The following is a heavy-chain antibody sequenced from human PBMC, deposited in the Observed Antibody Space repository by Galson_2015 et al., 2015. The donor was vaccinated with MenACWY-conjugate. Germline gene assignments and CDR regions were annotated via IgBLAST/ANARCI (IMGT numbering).Heavy chain of an antibody. D-gene: IGHD3-10*01. J-gene: IGHJ5*02. CDR2: IKQDGSEK. CDR3: ARDHPRQPRWFGDICWFDP. Sequence: SLRLSCAASGFTFSSYWMSWVRQAPGKGLEWVANIKQDGSEKYYVDSVKGRFTISRDNAKNSLYLQMNSLRAEDTAVYYCARDHPRQPRWFGDICWFDPWGQGTLVTVSS. V-gene: IGHV3-7*01. CDR1: GFTFSSYW.